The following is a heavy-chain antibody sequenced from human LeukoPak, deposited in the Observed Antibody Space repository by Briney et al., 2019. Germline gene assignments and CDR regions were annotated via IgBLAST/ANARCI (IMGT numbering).Heavy chain of an antibody. CDR1: GFTFDDYA. CDR2: ISWNSGSI. Sequence: GRSLRLSCAASGFTFDDYAMHWVRQAPGKGLEWVSGISWNSGSIGYADSVKGRFTISRDNAKNSLYLQMNSLRAEDTALYYCAKVTDYGGNTGHLFDYWGQGTLVTVSS. V-gene: IGHV3-9*01. CDR3: AKVTDYGGNTGHLFDY. D-gene: IGHD4-23*01. J-gene: IGHJ4*02.